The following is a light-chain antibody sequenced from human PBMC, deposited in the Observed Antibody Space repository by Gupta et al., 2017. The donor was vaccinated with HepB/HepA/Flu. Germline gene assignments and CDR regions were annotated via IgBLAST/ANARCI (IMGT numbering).Light chain of an antibody. V-gene: IGLV7-43*01. CDR3: LLYYGGVWV. CDR1: TGAVTSGHY. CDR2: STG. Sequence: QTVVTQEPSLTVSPGGTVTLTCASNTGAVTSGHYPTWFQQKFGQAPRSLIYSTGSKHSNTPARFSGSLLGGKAALTLSGVQPEDEAEYYCLLYYGGVWVFGGGTKLTVL. J-gene: IGLJ3*02.